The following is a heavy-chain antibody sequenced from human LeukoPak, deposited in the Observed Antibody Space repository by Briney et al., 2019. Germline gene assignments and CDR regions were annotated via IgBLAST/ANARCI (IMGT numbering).Heavy chain of an antibody. D-gene: IGHD3-16*01. V-gene: IGHV4-4*02. J-gene: IGHJ5*02. CDR2: IYHSGST. CDR3: VRDHVSPGLSNWFDP. CDR1: GGSISSSNW. Sequence: SETLSLTCAVSGGSISSSNWWSWVRPPPGKGLEWIGEIYHSGSTNYNPSLKSRVTISVDKSKNQFSLKVTSVTASDTAMYYCVRDHVSPGLSNWFDPWGQGTLVTVSS.